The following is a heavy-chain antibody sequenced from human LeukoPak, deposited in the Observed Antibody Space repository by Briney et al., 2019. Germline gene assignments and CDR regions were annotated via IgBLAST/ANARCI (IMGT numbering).Heavy chain of an antibody. J-gene: IGHJ4*02. CDR3: ARDLLTTVTTFTPRVFTY. CDR2: ISSSSSTM. V-gene: IGHV3-48*02. Sequence: GGSLRLSCAASGFTFSTYSMNWVRQAPGKGLEWVSYISSSSSTMYYGDSVKGRFTISRDNAKNSLYLQMNSLRDEDTAVYYCARDLLTTVTTFTPRVFTYWGQGTLVTVPS. D-gene: IGHD4-17*01. CDR1: GFTFSTYS.